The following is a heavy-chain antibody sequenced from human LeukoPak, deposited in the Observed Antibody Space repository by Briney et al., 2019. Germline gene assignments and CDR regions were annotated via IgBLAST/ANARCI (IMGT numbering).Heavy chain of an antibody. V-gene: IGHV4-59*08. J-gene: IGHJ5*02. CDR1: GASISSYF. D-gene: IGHD3-10*01. CDR3: ARHVLFSTSYSYWFDP. CDR2: TYVTGYT. Sequence: SETLSLTCSVSGASISSYFWSWIRQPPGKGLEWIVFTYVTGYTNYNPSLKSRVTISLDTSKNQVSLKISSVTAADTAVYYCARHVLFSTSYSYWFDPWGQGTLVTVSS.